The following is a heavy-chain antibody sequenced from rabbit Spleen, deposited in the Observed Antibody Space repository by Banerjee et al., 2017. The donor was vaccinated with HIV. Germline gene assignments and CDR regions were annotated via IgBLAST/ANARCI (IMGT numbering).Heavy chain of an antibody. V-gene: IGHV1S45*01. Sequence: QEQLVESGGGLVQPEGSLTLTCKASGFSFSGNDYMCWVRQAPGKGLEWISCIAGGSSGFTYSATWAKGRFTISKTSSTTVTLQMTSLTVADTATYFCARDTGSSFSSYGMDLWGPGTLVTVS. J-gene: IGHJ6*01. CDR2: IAGGSSGFT. CDR1: GFSFSGNDY. CDR3: ARDTGSSFSSYGMDL. D-gene: IGHD8-1*01.